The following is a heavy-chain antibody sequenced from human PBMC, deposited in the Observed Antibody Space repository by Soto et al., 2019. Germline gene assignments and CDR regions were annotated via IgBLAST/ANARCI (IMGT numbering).Heavy chain of an antibody. CDR1: GGSISIGGYY. CDR3: AGGVLY. CDR2: SYYSGLT. Sequence: QVQLLESGPGLVKPSQTLSLTCTVSGGSISIGGYYWSWIRQHPVKGLEWIGYSYYSGLTYYSPTFKSRVNISIDRSKTQFSLELSSVTAADTAVYYCAGGVLYWGQGTLVTVSS. V-gene: IGHV4-31*03. J-gene: IGHJ4*02.